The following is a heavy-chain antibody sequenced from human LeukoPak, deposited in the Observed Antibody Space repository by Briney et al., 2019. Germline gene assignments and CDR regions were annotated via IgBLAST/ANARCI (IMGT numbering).Heavy chain of an antibody. CDR2: IYPGDSDV. D-gene: IGHD5-24*01. Sequence: GESLKTSCKGSGYSFSRYWIGWVRQMPGKGLEWMGIIYPGDSDVRYSPSLQGQVTISVDRSISSAFLQWSSLKASDTAMYYCARRVQMATADAFDIWGRGTMVTVSS. CDR3: ARRVQMATADAFDI. V-gene: IGHV5-51*01. CDR1: GYSFSRYW. J-gene: IGHJ3*02.